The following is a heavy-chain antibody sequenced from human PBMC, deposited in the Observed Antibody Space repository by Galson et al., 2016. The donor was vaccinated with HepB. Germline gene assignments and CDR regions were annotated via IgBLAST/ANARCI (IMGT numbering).Heavy chain of an antibody. CDR3: RVVVSPQGVDY. CDR2: IKSKTDGGTI. J-gene: IGHJ4*02. Sequence: SLRLSCAASGLSFSYVWMSWVRRAPGKGLEWVGRIKSKTDGGTIDYAAPVKGRFSISRDDSKMTVYLQMNSLKTEDTGVYYCRVVVSPQGVDYWGQGTLVTVSS. V-gene: IGHV3-15*01. CDR1: GLSFSYVW. D-gene: IGHD2-21*01.